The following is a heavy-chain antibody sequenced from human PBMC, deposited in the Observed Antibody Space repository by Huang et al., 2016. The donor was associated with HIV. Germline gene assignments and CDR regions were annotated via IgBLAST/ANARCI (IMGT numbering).Heavy chain of an antibody. CDR1: GGTFSSYA. CDR3: ARASGRIQLHGGYFDL. J-gene: IGHJ2*01. D-gene: IGHD1-1*01. V-gene: IGHV1-69*01. Sequence: QVQLVQSAAEVKKPGSSVKVSCEASGGTFSSYAISWVRQAPGQGLEWMGGIIPIFGTTNYTQKFQGRVTITADESSSTAYMELRSLRSEDTAVYYCARASGRIQLHGGYFDLWGRGTLVTVSS. CDR2: IIPIFGTT.